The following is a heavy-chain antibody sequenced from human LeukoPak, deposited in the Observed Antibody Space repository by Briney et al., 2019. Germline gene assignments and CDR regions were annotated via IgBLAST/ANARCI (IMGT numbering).Heavy chain of an antibody. CDR2: AYGDGSSQ. CDR1: GFPFSGYG. J-gene: IGHJ1*01. D-gene: IGHD4-11*01. CDR3: ATGGNFHYSH. Sequence: PGGSLRLSCAASGFPFSGYGMHWVRQAPGKGLEWVAVAYGDGSSQYYADSVKGRFSISKDISKNTLSLQMNSLRAEDTAVYSCATGGNFHYSHWGQGTLVTVSS. V-gene: IGHV3-33*01.